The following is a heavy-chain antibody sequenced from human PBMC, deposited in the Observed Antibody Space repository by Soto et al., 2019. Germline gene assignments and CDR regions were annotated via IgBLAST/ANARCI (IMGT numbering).Heavy chain of an antibody. CDR1: GYTFTGYY. CDR3: ARVNVVVVAATREYYFDY. J-gene: IGHJ4*02. CDR2: INPNTGGT. Sequence: QVQLVQSEAEVKKPGASVKVSCKASGYTFTGYYMHWVRQAPGQGLEWMGWINPNTGGTNYAQKFQGRVTMTRDTSISTAYMELSRLRSDDTAVYYCARVNVVVVAATREYYFDYWGQGTLVTVSS. D-gene: IGHD2-15*01. V-gene: IGHV1-2*02.